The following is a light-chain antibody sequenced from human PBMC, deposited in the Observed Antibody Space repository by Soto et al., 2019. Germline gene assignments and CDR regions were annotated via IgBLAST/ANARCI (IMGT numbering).Light chain of an antibody. CDR3: QQTYSTPRT. Sequence: DIQMTQSPSSLSASVGDRVTITCQASQDISNYLNWYQQKPGKAPQLLIYAASTLQSGVPSRFSGSGSGTDFTLAISSLQPEDSATYFCQQTYSTPRTFGQGTKVDIK. J-gene: IGKJ1*01. CDR1: QDISNY. V-gene: IGKV1-39*01. CDR2: AAS.